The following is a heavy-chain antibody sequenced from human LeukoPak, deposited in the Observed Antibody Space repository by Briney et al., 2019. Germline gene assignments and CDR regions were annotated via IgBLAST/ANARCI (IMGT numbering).Heavy chain of an antibody. CDR2: ISTYNGNT. D-gene: IGHD3-22*01. Sequence: ASVKVSCKASGYTFTSYGISWVRQAPGQGLEWMGWISTYNGNTNYALKLQGGVTMTTDTSTSTAYMELRSLRSDDTAVYYCAKYYYDSSGYYAFDYWGQGTLVTVSS. J-gene: IGHJ4*02. CDR1: GYTFTSYG. V-gene: IGHV1-18*01. CDR3: AKYYYDSSGYYAFDY.